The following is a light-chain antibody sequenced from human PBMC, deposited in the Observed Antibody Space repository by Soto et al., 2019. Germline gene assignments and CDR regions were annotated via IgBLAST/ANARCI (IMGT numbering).Light chain of an antibody. Sequence: DIQMTQSPSSLSASVGDRVPISSQASQDISNYLNWYQQKPGKAPQILIYDASNLETGVPSRFSGSGSGTDFTFTISRLQPEDIATYYCQQYENLPTLGQGTRLEI. CDR2: DAS. CDR3: QQYENLPT. V-gene: IGKV1-33*01. J-gene: IGKJ5*01. CDR1: QDISNY.